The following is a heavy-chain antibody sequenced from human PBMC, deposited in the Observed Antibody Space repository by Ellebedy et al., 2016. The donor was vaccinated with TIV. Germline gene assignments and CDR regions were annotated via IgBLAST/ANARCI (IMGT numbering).Heavy chain of an antibody. Sequence: PGGSLRLSCAASGFTFSGYAMSWVRQAPGKGLEWVSGINSGGSRTYYAASVKGRFTISRDTSKNTLYLQMNSLRAEDTAIYYCAKDSGKHGWNSEYWGQGTQVTVSS. V-gene: IGHV3-23*01. CDR3: AKDSGKHGWNSEY. J-gene: IGHJ4*02. D-gene: IGHD3-10*01. CDR2: INSGGSRT. CDR1: GFTFSGYA.